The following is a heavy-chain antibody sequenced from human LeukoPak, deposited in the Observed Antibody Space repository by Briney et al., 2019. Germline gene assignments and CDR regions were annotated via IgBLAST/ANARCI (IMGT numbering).Heavy chain of an antibody. CDR1: GFTFSDYY. Sequence: PGGSLRLSCAASGFTFSDYYMSWIRQAPGKGLEGVSYISSSGSTIYYADSVKGRFTISRDNAKNSLYLQMNSLRAEDTAVYYCARDPGYCSGGSCYSLGYFDYWGQGTLVTVSS. J-gene: IGHJ4*02. V-gene: IGHV3-11*04. CDR2: ISSSGSTI. D-gene: IGHD2-15*01. CDR3: ARDPGYCSGGSCYSLGYFDY.